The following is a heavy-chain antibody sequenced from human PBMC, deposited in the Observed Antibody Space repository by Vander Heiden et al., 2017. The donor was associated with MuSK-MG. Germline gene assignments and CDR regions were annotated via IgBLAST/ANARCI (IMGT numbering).Heavy chain of an antibody. D-gene: IGHD3-9*01. CDR2: INPDGRST. V-gene: IGHV3-74*01. Sequence: EVQLVESGGGFFQPGGSLRLSCAASAFTFSRDWMHWVRQGPGKGLVWVSRINPDGRSTSYADSVKGRFTVSRDNAKDTLYLKMNSLRAEDTAVYYCARDLTGYSDSWGQGTLVTVSS. CDR1: AFTFSRDW. CDR3: ARDLTGYSDS. J-gene: IGHJ4*02.